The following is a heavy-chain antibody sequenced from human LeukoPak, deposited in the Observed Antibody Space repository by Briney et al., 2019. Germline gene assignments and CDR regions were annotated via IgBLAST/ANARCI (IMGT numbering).Heavy chain of an antibody. Sequence: PSETLSLTCAVYGGSFSGYYWSWIRQPLGKGLEWIGEINHSGSTNYNPSLKSRVTISVDTSKNQFSLKLSSVTAADTAVYYCASLDSSGSYYFDYWGQGTLVTVSS. CDR2: INHSGST. CDR1: GGSFSGYY. V-gene: IGHV4-34*01. D-gene: IGHD3-22*01. J-gene: IGHJ4*02. CDR3: ASLDSSGSYYFDY.